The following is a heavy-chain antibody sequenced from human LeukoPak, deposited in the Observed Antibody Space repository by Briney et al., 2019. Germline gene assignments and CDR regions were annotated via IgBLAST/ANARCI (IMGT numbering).Heavy chain of an antibody. CDR1: GGSISSGSYY. CDR3: ARASGSYLSNYYYYGMDV. CDR2: IYTSGST. J-gene: IGHJ6*02. D-gene: IGHD1-26*01. V-gene: IGHV4-61*02. Sequence: PSQTLSLTCTVSGGSISSGSYYWSWLRQPAGTGLEWIGRIYTSGSTNYNPSLKSRVTISVDTSKNQFSLKLSSVTAADTAVYYCARASGSYLSNYYYYGMDVWGQGTTVTVSS.